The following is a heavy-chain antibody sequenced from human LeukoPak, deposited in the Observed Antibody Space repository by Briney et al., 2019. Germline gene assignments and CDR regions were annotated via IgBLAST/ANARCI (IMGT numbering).Heavy chain of an antibody. CDR3: ARCESAYDPPDF. CDR2: ISYDGSNK. Sequence: GGSLRLSCAASGFTFSSYSMNWVRQAPGKGLAWVAVISYDGSNKYYADSVKGRFAISRDNSKNTLYLQMDTLRTQDTAIYYCARCESAYDPPDFWGQGTLVTVSS. V-gene: IGHV3-30*03. D-gene: IGHD3-3*01. J-gene: IGHJ4*02. CDR1: GFTFSSYS.